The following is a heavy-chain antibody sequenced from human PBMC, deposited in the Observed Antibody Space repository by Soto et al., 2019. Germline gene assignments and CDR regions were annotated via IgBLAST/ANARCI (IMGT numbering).Heavy chain of an antibody. V-gene: IGHV1-3*01. CDR1: GYTFTSYA. J-gene: IGHJ4*02. CDR2: INAGNGNT. CDR3: ASSRVDSSGYRAFDY. Sequence: ASVKVSCKASGYTFTSYAMHWVRQAPGQRLEWMGWINAGNGNTKYSQKFQGRVTITRDTSASTAYMELSSLRSEDTAVYYCASSRVDSSGYRAFDYWGQGTLVTVSS. D-gene: IGHD3-22*01.